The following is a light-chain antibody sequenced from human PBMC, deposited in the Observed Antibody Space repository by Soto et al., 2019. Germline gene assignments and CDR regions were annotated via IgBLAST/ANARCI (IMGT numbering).Light chain of an antibody. J-gene: IGKJ1*01. V-gene: IGKV1-39*02. CDR3: QLYENLPRT. Sequence: QMKNSPSSLSASVKNRVTITCLAIQTISSHLNWYQQKPGIAPKLLIYSSSSFQSGVPSRFIGSGSGTDFTLTISSLESDDFAVYYCQLYENLPRTFAQGTKVDI. CDR2: SSS. CDR1: QTISSH.